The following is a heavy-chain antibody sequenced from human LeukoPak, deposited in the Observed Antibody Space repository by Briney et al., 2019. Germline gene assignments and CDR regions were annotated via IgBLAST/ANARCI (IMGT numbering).Heavy chain of an antibody. CDR1: GFTFSSYW. CDR3: ATYDSSGYYVGLWDY. V-gene: IGHV3-74*01. Sequence: GGSLRLSCAASGFTFSSYWMHWVRQAPGKGLVWVSRINSDGSSTSYADSVKGRFTISRDNAKNSLYLQMNSLRAEDTAVYYCATYDSSGYYVGLWDYWGQGTLVTVSS. CDR2: INSDGSST. J-gene: IGHJ4*02. D-gene: IGHD3-22*01.